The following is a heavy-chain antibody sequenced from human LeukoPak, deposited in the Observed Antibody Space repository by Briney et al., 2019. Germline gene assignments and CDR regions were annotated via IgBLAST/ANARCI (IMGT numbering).Heavy chain of an antibody. Sequence: GGSLRLSCAASGFTFSIYAMSWVRQAPGKGLEWVSDISGSGGTTYYADSVKGRFTISRDNSKNTLNLQMNSLRADDTAVYYCAKDTSYNRHGAFDIWGQGTMVTVSS. V-gene: IGHV3-23*01. CDR3: AKDTSYNRHGAFDI. J-gene: IGHJ3*02. CDR1: GFTFSIYA. D-gene: IGHD1-26*01. CDR2: ISGSGGTT.